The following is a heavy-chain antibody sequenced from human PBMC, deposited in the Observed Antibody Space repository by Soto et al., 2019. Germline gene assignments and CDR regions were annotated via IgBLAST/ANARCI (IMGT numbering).Heavy chain of an antibody. J-gene: IGHJ4*02. V-gene: IGHV3-21*01. CDR3: TRGPPDY. Sequence: AGGSLRLSCAASHFTFSSYAMNWVRQAPGKGLEWVSSITSSSYIYYADSVRGRFTISRDNANNSLYLQMDSLRADDTAVYYCTRGPPDYWGQGTQVTVSS. CDR2: ITSSSYI. CDR1: HFTFSSYA.